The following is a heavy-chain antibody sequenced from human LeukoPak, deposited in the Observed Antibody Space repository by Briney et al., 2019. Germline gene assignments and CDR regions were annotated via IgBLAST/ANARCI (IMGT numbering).Heavy chain of an antibody. Sequence: SETLSLTCAVYGGSFSGYYWSWIRQPPGKGLEWIGEINHSGSTNYNPSLKSRVTISVDTSKNQFSLKLSSVAAADTAVYYCARGHRKYYYYYGMDVWGQGTTVTVSS. CDR1: GGSFSGYY. J-gene: IGHJ6*02. CDR2: INHSGST. V-gene: IGHV4-34*01. CDR3: ARGHRKYYYYYGMDV.